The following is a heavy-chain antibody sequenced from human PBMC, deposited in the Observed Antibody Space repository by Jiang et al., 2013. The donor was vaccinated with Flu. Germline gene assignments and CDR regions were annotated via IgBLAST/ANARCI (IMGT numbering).Heavy chain of an antibody. J-gene: IGHJ6*02. V-gene: IGHV5-51*01. Sequence: RQMPGKGLEWMGIIYPGDSDTRYNPSFQGQVTISADKSISTAYLQWSSLKASDTAMYYCARHRESSSWGSYYYYGMDGLGPRDHGHRLL. CDR3: ARHRESSSWGSYYYYGMDG. CDR2: IYPGDSDT. D-gene: IGHD6-13*01.